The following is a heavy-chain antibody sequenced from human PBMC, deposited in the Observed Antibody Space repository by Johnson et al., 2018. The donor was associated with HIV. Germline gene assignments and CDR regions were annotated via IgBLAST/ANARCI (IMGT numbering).Heavy chain of an antibody. CDR2: INQDGSAK. CDR3: AKDPFSFGVAMTAFDI. D-gene: IGHD3-3*01. J-gene: IGHJ3*02. V-gene: IGHV3-7*01. Sequence: VQLVESGGGLVQPGGSLRLSCAASGFTFSTYWMNWVRQAPGKGLEWLANINQDGSAKYSVDSLKGRFTISRDNVKNSLYLQMNSLRAEDTAMYYCAKDPFSFGVAMTAFDIWGQGTSVAVSS. CDR1: GFTFSTYW.